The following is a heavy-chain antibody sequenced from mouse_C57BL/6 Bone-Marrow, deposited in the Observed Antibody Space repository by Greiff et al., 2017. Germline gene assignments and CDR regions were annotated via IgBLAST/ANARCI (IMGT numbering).Heavy chain of an antibody. V-gene: IGHV14-4*01. CDR1: GFNIKDDY. J-gene: IGHJ4*01. CDR3: TTGAMDY. CDR2: IDPENGDT. Sequence: VQLQQPGAELVRPGASVKLSCTASGFNIKDDYMHWVKQRPEQGLEWIGWIDPENGDTEYASKFQGKATITADTSSNTAYMQLSSLTSEDTAVYYCTTGAMDYWGQGTSVTVSA.